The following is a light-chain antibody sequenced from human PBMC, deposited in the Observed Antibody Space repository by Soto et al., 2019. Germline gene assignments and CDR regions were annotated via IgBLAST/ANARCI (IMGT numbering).Light chain of an antibody. CDR3: SSYTSSSTSV. CDR1: SSDVGAYNY. J-gene: IGLJ1*01. CDR2: EVS. V-gene: IGLV2-14*01. Sequence: QAVVTQPASVSGSPGQSITISCTGTSSDVGAYNYVSWYQQHPGKAPQLMIYEVSNRPSGVSNRFSGSKSGNTASLTISGLQAEDEADYYCSSYTSSSTSVFGTGTKVTVL.